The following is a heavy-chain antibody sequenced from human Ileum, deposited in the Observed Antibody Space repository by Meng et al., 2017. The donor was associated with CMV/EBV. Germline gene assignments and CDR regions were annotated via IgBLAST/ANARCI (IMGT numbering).Heavy chain of an antibody. J-gene: IGHJ4*02. CDR1: GYTFTGYY. CDR2: INPNTGTT. D-gene: IGHD1-26*01. Sequence: QVHLVQSGAEVKKPGASVNVSCKASGYTFTGYYLHWVRQAPGQGLEWMAWINPNTGTTDYAQKFRGRVTMTRDTSISTAYMELSSLKSDDTAVYYCARGGGAADYWGQGTLVTVSS. V-gene: IGHV1-2*02. CDR3: ARGGGAADY.